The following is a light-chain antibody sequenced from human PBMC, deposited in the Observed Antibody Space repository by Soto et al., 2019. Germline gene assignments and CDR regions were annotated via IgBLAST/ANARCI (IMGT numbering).Light chain of an antibody. J-gene: IGKJ4*01. Sequence: EIVLTQSPGTLSLSPGERATLSCRASQSVSSSYLAWYQQKSGQAPRLLIYGASSRATGIPDRFSGSGSGTDFTLTISRLEPEDFAVYYCQQYGSSPLTFGGGTKV. CDR3: QQYGSSPLT. V-gene: IGKV3-20*01. CDR1: QSVSSSY. CDR2: GAS.